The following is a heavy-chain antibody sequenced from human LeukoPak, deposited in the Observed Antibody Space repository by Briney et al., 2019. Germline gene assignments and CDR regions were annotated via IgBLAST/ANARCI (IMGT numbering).Heavy chain of an antibody. D-gene: IGHD3-10*01. J-gene: IGHJ4*02. CDR3: VTISGWPDDY. Sequence: ASVKISCKVSGYTFTDYYMHWVPQAPGKGLEWMGLVDPEDGETIYAEKFQGRVTITADTSTDTAYMELSSLRSEDTAVYYCVTISGWPDDYWGQGTLVTVSS. CDR2: VDPEDGET. V-gene: IGHV1-69-2*01. CDR1: GYTFTDYY.